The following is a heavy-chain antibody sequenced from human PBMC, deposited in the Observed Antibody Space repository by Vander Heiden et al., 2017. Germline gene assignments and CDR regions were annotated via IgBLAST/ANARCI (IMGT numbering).Heavy chain of an antibody. J-gene: IGHJ3*02. CDR2: SYYSGST. Sequence: QLQLQESGPGLVTPSETLSLTCTVSGGYISSSSYYWGWIRQRPGKGLEWIGSSYYSGSTYYNPSLKSRVTISVDTSKNQVSLKLSSVTAADTAVYYCARTQRTTYYYDSSGPAAFDIWGQGTMVTVSS. CDR1: GGYISSSSYY. CDR3: ARTQRTTYYYDSSGPAAFDI. V-gene: IGHV4-39*01. D-gene: IGHD3-22*01.